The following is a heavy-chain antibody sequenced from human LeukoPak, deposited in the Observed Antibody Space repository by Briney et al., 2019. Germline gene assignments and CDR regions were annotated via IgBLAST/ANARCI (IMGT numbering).Heavy chain of an antibody. Sequence: KSRETLSLSCTVSGVSMTNCYWTWVRQPPGKGLEWVSYIYYSGSTHYTTSLMSRVTISVDTCKNRFSLRLSSVRAADTAVYYCARSGFYNTGGAHFDSWGQGTLVTVSS. CDR2: IYYSGST. CDR3: ARSGFYNTGGAHFDS. J-gene: IGHJ4*02. D-gene: IGHD1-14*01. CDR1: GVSMTNCY. V-gene: IGHV4-59*08.